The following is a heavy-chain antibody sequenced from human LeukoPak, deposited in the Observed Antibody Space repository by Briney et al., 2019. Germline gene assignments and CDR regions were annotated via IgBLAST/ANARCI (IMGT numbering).Heavy chain of an antibody. CDR1: GGTFSSYA. CDR3: ARGYCSGGSCYDWYFDL. Sequence: SVKVSCKASGGTFSSYAISWVREAPGQGLEWMARIIPIFGTANYAQKFQGRVTITTDESTSTAYMELSSLRSEDTAVYYCARGYCSGGSCYDWYFDLWGRGTLVTVSS. CDR2: IIPIFGTA. J-gene: IGHJ2*01. V-gene: IGHV1-69*05. D-gene: IGHD2-15*01.